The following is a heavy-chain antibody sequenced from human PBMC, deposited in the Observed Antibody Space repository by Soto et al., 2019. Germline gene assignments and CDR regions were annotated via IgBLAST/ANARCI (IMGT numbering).Heavy chain of an antibody. J-gene: IGHJ4*02. CDR1: GGSISSGDYY. Sequence: SSETLSLTCTVSGGSISSGDYYWSWIRQPPGKGLEWIGYIYYSGSTYYNPSLKSRVTISVDTSKNQFSLKLSSVTAADTAVYYCASFFWSGYSSDYWGQGTLVTVSS. D-gene: IGHD3-3*01. CDR3: ASFFWSGYSSDY. V-gene: IGHV4-30-4*01. CDR2: IYYSGST.